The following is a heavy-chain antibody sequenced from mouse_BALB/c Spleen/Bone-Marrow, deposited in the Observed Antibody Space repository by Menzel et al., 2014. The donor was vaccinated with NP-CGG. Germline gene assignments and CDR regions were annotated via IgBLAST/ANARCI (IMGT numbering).Heavy chain of an antibody. CDR2: IDPSDSET. V-gene: IGHV1-69*02. Sequence: LPPSWAELVKPGGPVEPSCKGFGYTLTHHWVNWGEQRPGRGPEWIGRIDPSDSETHYNQKFKDKATLTVDKSPSTAYIQLSSLTSEDSAVYYCARGGYLFAYWGQGTLVTVSA. D-gene: IGHD3-1*01. J-gene: IGHJ3*01. CDR1: GYTLTHHW. CDR3: ARGGYLFAY.